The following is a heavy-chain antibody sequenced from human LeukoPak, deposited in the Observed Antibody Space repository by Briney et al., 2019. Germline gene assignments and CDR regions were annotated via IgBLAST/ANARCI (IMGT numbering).Heavy chain of an antibody. D-gene: IGHD6-19*01. CDR3: ARLRVAVAVIDV. Sequence: SETLSLTCTVSGGSISTYYWSWIRQPPGKEPEWLGYIYYSGSTNYNPSLMSRVTISVDTSKDQFSLKLSSVTAADTAVYYCARLRVAVAVIDVGGQGTTVTVSS. V-gene: IGHV4-59*08. J-gene: IGHJ6*02. CDR1: GGSISTYY. CDR2: IYYSGST.